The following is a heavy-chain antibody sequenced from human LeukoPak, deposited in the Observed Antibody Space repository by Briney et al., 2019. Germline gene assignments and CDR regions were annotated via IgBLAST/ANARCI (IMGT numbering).Heavy chain of an antibody. J-gene: IGHJ4*02. D-gene: IGHD5-18*01. CDR1: EFTFSNYA. CDR2: ISYDGNTI. V-gene: IGHV3-30-3*01. Sequence: GGSLRLSCAASEFTFSNYALHWVRQAPGKGLQWVAVISYDGNTIHYADSVKGRFIISRDTSKNTLYLQMNSLRGEDTAVYYCARKAGGYSYGHLDYWGQGTLVTVSS. CDR3: ARKAGGYSYGHLDY.